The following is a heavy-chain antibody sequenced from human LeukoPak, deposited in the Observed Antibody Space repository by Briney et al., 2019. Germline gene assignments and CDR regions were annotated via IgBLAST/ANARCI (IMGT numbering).Heavy chain of an antibody. Sequence: GGSLRLSCAASEFSVSNSYMSWVRQAPGKGLEWVSVIYSDGTTYYADSVKGRFTISRDNSKNTLYLQMNSLRAEDTAVYYCANRIVVVPAAIGSYWGQGTLVTVSS. J-gene: IGHJ4*02. CDR1: EFSVSNSY. CDR2: IYSDGTT. CDR3: ANRIVVVPAAIGSY. V-gene: IGHV3-53*01. D-gene: IGHD2-2*02.